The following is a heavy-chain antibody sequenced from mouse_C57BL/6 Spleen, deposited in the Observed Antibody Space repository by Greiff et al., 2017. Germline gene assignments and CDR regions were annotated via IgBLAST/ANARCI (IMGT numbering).Heavy chain of an antibody. CDR3: ARGPGYWYFDV. CDR1: GYSFTDYN. J-gene: IGHJ1*03. D-gene: IGHD4-1*01. V-gene: IGHV1-39*01. Sequence: EVKLQESGPELVKPCASVTISCKASGYSFTDYNINWVKQSHGKSLEWIGVINPNYGTTSYNQKLKGKGTLTVDQSSSTAYMQHNSLTSEDAAVYYGARGPGYWYFDVWGTGTTVTVSS. CDR2: INPNYGTT.